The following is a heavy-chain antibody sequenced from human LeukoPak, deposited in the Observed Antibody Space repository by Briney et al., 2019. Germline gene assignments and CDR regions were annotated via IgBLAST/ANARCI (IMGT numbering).Heavy chain of an antibody. CDR1: GGSISSYY. J-gene: IGHJ4*02. CDR2: IYYSGST. D-gene: IGHD3-9*01. V-gene: IGHV4-59*01. CDR3: ARYYDILTGFDY. Sequence: SETLSLTCTVSGGSISSYYWSWIRQPPGKGLEWIGYIYYSGSTNYNPSLKSRVTISVDTSKNQFSLKLSSVTAADTAVYYRARYYDILTGFDYWGQGTLVTVSS.